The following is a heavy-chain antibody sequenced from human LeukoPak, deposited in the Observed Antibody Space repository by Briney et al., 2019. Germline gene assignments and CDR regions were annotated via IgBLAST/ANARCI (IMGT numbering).Heavy chain of an antibody. J-gene: IGHJ4*02. D-gene: IGHD5/OR15-5a*01. V-gene: IGHV4-59*08. CDR2: IYYSGST. CDR1: GGSMNSYY. Sequence: PSETLSLTCSVSGGSMNSYYWSWIRQSPGKGLEWIGYIYYSGSTNYNPSLKSRVTISVDTSKNQFSLNLRSVTAADTAVYYCARHLGMSTMDYWGQGTLVTVSS. CDR3: ARHLGMSTMDY.